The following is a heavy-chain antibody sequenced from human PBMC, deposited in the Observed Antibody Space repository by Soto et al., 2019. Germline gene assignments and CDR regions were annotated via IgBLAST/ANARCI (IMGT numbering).Heavy chain of an antibody. D-gene: IGHD6-13*01. J-gene: IGHJ6*02. CDR3: ARDRASHSSSWYRADYYYYGMDV. CDR2: IYYSGST. V-gene: IGHV4-31*03. Sequence: SETLSLTCTVSGGSISSGGYYWSWIRQHPGKGLEWIGYIYYSGSTYYNPSLKSRVTISVDTSKNQFSLRLSSVTAADTAVYYCARDRASHSSSWYRADYYYYGMDVWGQGTTVTVSS. CDR1: GGSISSGGYY.